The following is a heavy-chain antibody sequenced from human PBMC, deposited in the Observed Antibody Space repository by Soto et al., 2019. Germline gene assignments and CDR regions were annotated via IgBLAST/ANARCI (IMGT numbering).Heavy chain of an antibody. CDR1: GYTFTSYG. V-gene: IGHV1-18*01. CDR3: AKSYRITMVRGVAEYYYYGMDV. J-gene: IGHJ6*02. D-gene: IGHD3-10*01. Sequence: GASVKVSCKASGYTFTSYGISWVRQAPGQGLEWMGWISAYNGNTNYAQKLQGRVTMTTDTSTSTAYMELRSLRPDDTAVYYCAKSYRITMVRGVAEYYYYGMDVWGQGTTVTVSS. CDR2: ISAYNGNT.